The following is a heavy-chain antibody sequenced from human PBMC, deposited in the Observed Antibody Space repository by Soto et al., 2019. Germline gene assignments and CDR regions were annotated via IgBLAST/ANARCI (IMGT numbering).Heavy chain of an antibody. CDR1: GDSMSSSDYY. V-gene: IGHV3-66*01. D-gene: IGHD2-15*01. J-gene: IGHJ4*02. CDR3: ARAPGRYCSGGSCHFDY. CDR2: IYSGGST. Sequence: ETLSLTCAVSGDSMSSSDYYWGWIRQPPGKGLEWVSVIYSGGSTYYADSVKGRFTISRDNSKNTLYLQMNSLRAEDTAVYYCARAPGRYCSGGSCHFDYWGQGTLVTVSS.